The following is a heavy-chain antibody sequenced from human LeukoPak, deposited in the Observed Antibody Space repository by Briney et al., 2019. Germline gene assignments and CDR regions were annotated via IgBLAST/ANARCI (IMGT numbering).Heavy chain of an antibody. CDR1: GGPISSGGYY. Sequence: SQTLSLTCTVSGGPISSGGYYWSWIRQHPGKGLEWIGYIYYSGSTYYNPSLKSRVTISVDTSKNQFSLKLSSVTAADTAVYYCARFPVATISSAIDYWSQGTLVTVSS. CDR2: IYYSGST. D-gene: IGHD5-12*01. J-gene: IGHJ4*02. V-gene: IGHV4-31*03. CDR3: ARFPVATISSAIDY.